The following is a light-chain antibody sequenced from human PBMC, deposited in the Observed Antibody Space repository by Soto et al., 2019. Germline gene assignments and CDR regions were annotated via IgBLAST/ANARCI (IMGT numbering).Light chain of an antibody. J-gene: IGLJ1*01. V-gene: IGLV1-44*01. CDR2: SNN. CDR3: PTWADGLNSDV. CDR1: SSNIGSNT. Sequence: QLVLTQPPSASGTPGQRVTISCSGSSSNIGSNTVSWYQQLPQRAPKLLIFSNNQRPSGVPDRFSGSKPGPSASLAISGLQSEEEADYYCPTWADGLNSDVFGTGTKVTVL.